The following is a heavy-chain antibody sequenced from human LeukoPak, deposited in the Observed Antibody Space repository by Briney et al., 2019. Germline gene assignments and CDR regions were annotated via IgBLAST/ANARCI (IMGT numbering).Heavy chain of an antibody. Sequence: GGSLRLSCAASGFTFSTFWMHWVRQAPGKGLMWVSYTNGDGSSTSHADSVKGRFTISRDNAKNTLYLQMNSLTVEDTAVYYCVRAHRSGMDVWGQGTTVTVSS. D-gene: IGHD1-14*01. CDR1: GFTFSTFW. V-gene: IGHV3-74*01. CDR3: VRAHRSGMDV. J-gene: IGHJ6*02. CDR2: TNGDGSST.